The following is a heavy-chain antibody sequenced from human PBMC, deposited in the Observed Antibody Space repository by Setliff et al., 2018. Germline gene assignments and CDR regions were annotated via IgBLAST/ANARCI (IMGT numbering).Heavy chain of an antibody. CDR1: GFTFSSHA. D-gene: IGHD6-19*01. J-gene: IGHJ4*02. V-gene: IGHV3-23*01. CDR3: ATAPDIAVAGLPGY. Sequence: GGSLRLSCAASGFTFSSHAMTWVRQASGKGLEWVSAISGSSSSIHYGDSVKGRFTISRDNSKNTLYLQMNGLRVEDTAVYYCATAPDIAVAGLPGYWGQGTLVTVSS. CDR2: ISGSSSSI.